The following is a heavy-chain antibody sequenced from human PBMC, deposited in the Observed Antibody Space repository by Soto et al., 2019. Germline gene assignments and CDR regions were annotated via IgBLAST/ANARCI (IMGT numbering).Heavy chain of an antibody. J-gene: IGHJ4*02. D-gene: IGHD3-22*01. Sequence: GGSLRLSCAASGFNFSDFYISWIRQAPGKGLEWVSFISGTGETIYYAESVKGRFTISRDNAQNSLDLQMNSLRAEDTAVYYCAFTYYYDSSGYALDYWGQGTLVTVSS. CDR1: GFNFSDFY. CDR3: AFTYYYDSSGYALDY. V-gene: IGHV3-11*04. CDR2: ISGTGETI.